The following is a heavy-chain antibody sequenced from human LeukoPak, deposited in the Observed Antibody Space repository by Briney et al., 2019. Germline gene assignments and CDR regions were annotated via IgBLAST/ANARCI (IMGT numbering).Heavy chain of an antibody. Sequence: ASVKVSCKASGYAFTNYAMNWVRQAPGQGLEWMGWINTSTGNPMYAQDFTGRFVLSLDTSVSTAYLQIGSLKAEDTAVYYCARDRGSGSYYYYYYGMDVWGQGTTVTVSS. J-gene: IGHJ6*02. CDR3: ARDRGSGSYYYYYYGMDV. CDR2: INTSTGNP. CDR1: GYAFTNYA. V-gene: IGHV7-4-1*01. D-gene: IGHD3-10*01.